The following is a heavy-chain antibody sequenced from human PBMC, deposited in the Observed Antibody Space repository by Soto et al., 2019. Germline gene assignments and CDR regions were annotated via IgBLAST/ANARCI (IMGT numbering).Heavy chain of an antibody. CDR1: GGSIRRSNYD. V-gene: IGHV4-39*01. J-gene: IGHJ3*02. CDR2: IYYSGTA. CDR3: ARANRAYWDALDI. Sequence: QLHLQESGPGQVKPSETLSLTCTVSGGSIRRSNYDWAWIRQPPGKGLEWIGNIYYSGTAYYNPSLKSRVTISVDTAKNQFSLKLSSVTAADTAVYSCARANRAYWDALDIWGQGTMVTVSS. D-gene: IGHD2-8*01.